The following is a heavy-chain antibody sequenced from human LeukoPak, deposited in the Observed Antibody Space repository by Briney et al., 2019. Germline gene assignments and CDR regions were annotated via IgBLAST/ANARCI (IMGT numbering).Heavy chain of an antibody. Sequence: PGGSLRLSCAASGFTFDEYAMQWVRQAPGKGLEWVSGISWNSRGTGYADSVKGRFTISRDNDTRSLYLQMNSLRPEDTALYYCAEDIGPEWFGHMDVWGKGTTVTVSS. CDR1: GFTFDEYA. J-gene: IGHJ6*03. V-gene: IGHV3-9*01. CDR3: AEDIGPEWFGHMDV. CDR2: ISWNSRGT. D-gene: IGHD3-3*01.